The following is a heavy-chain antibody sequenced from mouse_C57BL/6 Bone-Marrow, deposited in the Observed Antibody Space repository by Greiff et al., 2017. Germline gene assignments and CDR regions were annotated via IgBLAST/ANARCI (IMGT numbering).Heavy chain of an antibody. CDR2: IYPTSGRT. D-gene: IGHD4-1*01. Sequence: QVQLQQPGAELVKPGASVKMSCKASGYTFTSYWITWVKQSPGQGLEWIGDIYPTSGRTNYNEKFKSKAILTVDTSSNTAYMQLSSLTSEESAVFYCARSGPLGRSFDYWGQGTTLTVSS. CDR1: GYTFTSYW. J-gene: IGHJ2*01. CDR3: ARSGPLGRSFDY. V-gene: IGHV1-55*01.